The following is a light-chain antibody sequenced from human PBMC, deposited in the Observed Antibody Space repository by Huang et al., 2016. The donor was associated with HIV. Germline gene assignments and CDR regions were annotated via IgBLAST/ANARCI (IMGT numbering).Light chain of an antibody. CDR1: QSVLYSSNNKNC. J-gene: IGKJ3*01. Sequence: DIVMTQSPDSLAVSLGERATINCKSSQSVLYSSNNKNCLAWYQQKQGQAPKLLIYWASTRESGVPDRFSGSGSGTDFTLTISSLQAEDVAVYYCQQYYTTPFTFGPGTKVDIK. CDR3: QQYYTTPFT. CDR2: WAS. V-gene: IGKV4-1*01.